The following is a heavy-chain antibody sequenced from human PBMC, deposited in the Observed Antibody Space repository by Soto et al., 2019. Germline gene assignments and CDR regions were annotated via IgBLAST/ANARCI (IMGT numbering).Heavy chain of an antibody. Sequence: QVRLVQSGAEARRPGASVKVSCKASGDSFTGYYIHWVRQAPGQGLEWMGWISLKSGSPNFAEKFRGWATVTRDTSTSTACLELSSLTSNDTAAYYCARSRGSYSKWFEPWGQGTLVTVFS. CDR2: ISLKSGSP. D-gene: IGHD3-10*01. CDR1: GDSFTGYY. CDR3: ARSRGSYSKWFEP. V-gene: IGHV1-2*04. J-gene: IGHJ5*02.